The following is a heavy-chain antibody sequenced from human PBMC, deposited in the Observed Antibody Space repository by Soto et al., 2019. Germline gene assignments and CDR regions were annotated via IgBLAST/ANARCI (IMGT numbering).Heavy chain of an antibody. J-gene: IGHJ4*02. Sequence: PSETLSLTCSVSGGSINSGDYYWSWIRQPPGKGLEWIGYIYYSGSTYYNPSLKSRSTISIDTSKNQFFLNVDSVTAADTYVYFCARLYTGYEAFDYWGQGTRVTVSS. CDR2: IYYSGST. CDR1: GGSINSGDYY. CDR3: ARLYTGYEAFDY. V-gene: IGHV4-30-4*01. D-gene: IGHD5-12*01.